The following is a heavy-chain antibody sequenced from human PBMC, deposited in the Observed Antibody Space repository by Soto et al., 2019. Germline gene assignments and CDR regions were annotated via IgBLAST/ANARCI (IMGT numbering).Heavy chain of an antibody. V-gene: IGHV3-48*04. Sequence: EEQLVESGGGLVQPGTSLRLSCAASGFMFNTYGFNWVRQAPGKGLEWLSCLTGGSARYYADSVKGRFTVSRDNAKSSVFLQVNNLRAEDTAVYYCARVRFGESYGMDVWGQGTTVAVSS. J-gene: IGHJ6*02. CDR1: GFMFNTYG. CDR2: LTGGSAR. D-gene: IGHD3-10*01. CDR3: ARVRFGESYGMDV.